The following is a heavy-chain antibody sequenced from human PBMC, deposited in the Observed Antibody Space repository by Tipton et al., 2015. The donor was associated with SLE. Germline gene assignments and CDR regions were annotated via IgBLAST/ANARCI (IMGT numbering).Heavy chain of an antibody. CDR1: GGSFNGFY. CDR2: INQSGTA. V-gene: IGHV4-34*01. CDR3: AREKKTTFGVIIIDYYIDS. Sequence: GLVKPSETLSLTCGVSGGSFNGFYWSWIRQPPGKGLEWIGDINQSGTANYNPSLKSRVTMSVDPSKNQFSLSLSSVTAADTAMYYCAREKKTTFGVIIIDYYIDSWGQGTLVTVSS. D-gene: IGHD3-3*01. J-gene: IGHJ4*02.